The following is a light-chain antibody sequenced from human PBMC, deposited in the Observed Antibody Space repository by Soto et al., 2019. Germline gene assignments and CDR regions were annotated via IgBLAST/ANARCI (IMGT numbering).Light chain of an antibody. V-gene: IGKV3D-15*01. Sequence: EIVLTQSPGTLSLSPGERATLSCRASESVSDNYLAWYQQRSGQAPRLVIYGASSRASAVPARFSGSGSGADFTLTISSLQSEDFAVYYCQQYNNWPRTFGQGTKVDIK. CDR2: GAS. CDR3: QQYNNWPRT. J-gene: IGKJ1*01. CDR1: ESVSDN.